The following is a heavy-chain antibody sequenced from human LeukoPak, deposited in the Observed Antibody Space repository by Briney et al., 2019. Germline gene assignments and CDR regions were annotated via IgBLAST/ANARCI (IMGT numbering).Heavy chain of an antibody. CDR1: GYSISSSNW. CDR2: IYYSGST. Sequence: SDTLSLTCAVSGYSISSSNWWGWIRQPPGKGLEWIGYIYYSGSTYYNPSLKGRVTMSVDTSKNQFSLKLSSVTAVDTAVYYCARWNGNYYGSGSNYYFDYWGQGTLVTVSS. D-gene: IGHD3-10*01. J-gene: IGHJ4*02. CDR3: ARWNGNYYGSGSNYYFDY. V-gene: IGHV4-28*01.